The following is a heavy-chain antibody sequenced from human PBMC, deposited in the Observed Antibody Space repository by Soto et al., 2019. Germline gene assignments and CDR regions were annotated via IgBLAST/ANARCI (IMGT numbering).Heavy chain of an antibody. D-gene: IGHD4-17*01. CDR3: ARGHEYGGNSDDFDI. V-gene: IGHV1-69*15. CDR2: ILPFFGTA. Sequence: QVQLVQSGAEVKKPGSSVKVSCKASGGSFSSSAINWLRQAPGQGPEWMGNILPFFGTADYAQKFQGRVTITADESTSTAYMELRSLRSDDTAGSYCARGHEYGGNSDDFDIGGQGTVVPVSS. J-gene: IGHJ3*02. CDR1: GGSFSSSA.